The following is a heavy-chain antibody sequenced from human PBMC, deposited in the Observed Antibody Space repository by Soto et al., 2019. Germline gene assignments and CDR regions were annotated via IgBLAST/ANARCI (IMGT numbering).Heavy chain of an antibody. J-gene: IGHJ4*02. Sequence: GSLRLSCAASGFAFSNAWMSWVRQAPGKGLEWVGRIKSKTDGGTTDYAAPVKGRFTISRDDSKNTLYLQMNSLKTEDTAVYYCTILPNYYDSSGIDYWGQGTLVTVSS. CDR2: IKSKTDGGTT. D-gene: IGHD3-22*01. CDR1: GFAFSNAW. V-gene: IGHV3-15*01. CDR3: TILPNYYDSSGIDY.